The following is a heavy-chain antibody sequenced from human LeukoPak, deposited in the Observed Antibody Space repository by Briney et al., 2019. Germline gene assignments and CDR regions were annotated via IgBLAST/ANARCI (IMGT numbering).Heavy chain of an antibody. CDR2: IYYSGST. Sequence: SETLSLTCTVSGGSISSSSYYWGWIRQPPGKGLEWIGSIYYSGSTYYNPSLKSRVTVSVDTSKNQFSLKLSSVTAADTAVYYCVRLGSSMVSMRAPFDYWGQGTLLTVSS. V-gene: IGHV4-39*01. D-gene: IGHD5/OR15-5a*01. CDR1: GGSISSSSYY. J-gene: IGHJ4*02. CDR3: VRLGSSMVSMRAPFDY.